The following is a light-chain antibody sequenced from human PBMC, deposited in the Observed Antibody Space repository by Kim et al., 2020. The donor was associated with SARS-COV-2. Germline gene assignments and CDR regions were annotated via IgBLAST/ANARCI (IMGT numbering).Light chain of an antibody. V-gene: IGKV1-5*03. CDR1: ESISSW. J-gene: IGKJ1*01. CDR2: KAS. CDR3: QQYDAYWT. Sequence: SASVGDRVTITGRASESISSWLAWYQQKPGKAPKLLIYKASSLESGVPSRFSGSGSETEFTLAISSLQPDDFATYYCQQYDAYWTFGQGTKVAIK.